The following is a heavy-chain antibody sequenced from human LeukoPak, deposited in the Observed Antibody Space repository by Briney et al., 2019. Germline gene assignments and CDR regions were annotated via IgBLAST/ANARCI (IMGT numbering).Heavy chain of an antibody. D-gene: IGHD3-16*02. J-gene: IGHJ4*02. V-gene: IGHV3-73*01. Sequence: GGSLRLSCAASGFTFSGSAMHWVRQASGKGLEWVGRIRSKANSYATAYAASVKGRFTISRDDSKNTAYLQMNSLKTEDTAVYYCAREAFGGVIVTWGQGTLVTVSS. CDR3: AREAFGGVIVT. CDR1: GFTFSGSA. CDR2: IRSKANSYAT.